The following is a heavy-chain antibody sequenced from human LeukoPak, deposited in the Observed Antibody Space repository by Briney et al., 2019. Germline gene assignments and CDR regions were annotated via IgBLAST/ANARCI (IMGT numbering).Heavy chain of an antibody. J-gene: IGHJ4*02. Sequence: GGSLRLSCAASGFTFSSYSMNWVCQAPGKGLEWVSYISSGSSTIYYADSVRGRFTISRDNAKNSLYLQMSSLRAEDTAVYYCGKGRLGGRSGTDYWGQGTLVTVSS. CDR1: GFTFSSYS. CDR3: GKGRLGGRSGTDY. V-gene: IGHV3-48*04. D-gene: IGHD2-15*01. CDR2: ISSGSSTI.